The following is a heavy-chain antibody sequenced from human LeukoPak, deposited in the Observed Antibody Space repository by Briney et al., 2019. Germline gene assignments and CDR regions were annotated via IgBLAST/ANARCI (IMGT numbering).Heavy chain of an antibody. CDR3: ARGATDVTRWFDP. CDR2: IKEDGRDK. CDR1: GFTFRSYW. V-gene: IGHV3-7*01. D-gene: IGHD1-1*01. J-gene: IGHJ5*02. Sequence: GGSLRLSCAASGFTFRSYWMSWVRQAPGKGLEWVANIKEDGRDKYDVESVKGRFTISRDNAKNSLYLQMNGLRAEDTAVYYCARGATDVTRWFDPWGQGTRVTVSS.